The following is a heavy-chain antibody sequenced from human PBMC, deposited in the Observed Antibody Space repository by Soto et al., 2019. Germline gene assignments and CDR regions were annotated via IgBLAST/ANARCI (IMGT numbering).Heavy chain of an antibody. D-gene: IGHD3-10*01. J-gene: IGHJ4*02. CDR2: IIPIFGPA. V-gene: IGHV1-69*01. Sequence: QVQLVQSGAEVKKPGSSVKVSCKASGGTFSSYAISWVRQAPGQGLEWVGGIIPIFGPANYAQKFQGRVTIPADQSTSTAYMELSSLRSEDTAVYYCARDSDPYYYGSGSDLWGQGTLVTVSS. CDR3: ARDSDPYYYGSGSDL. CDR1: GGTFSSYA.